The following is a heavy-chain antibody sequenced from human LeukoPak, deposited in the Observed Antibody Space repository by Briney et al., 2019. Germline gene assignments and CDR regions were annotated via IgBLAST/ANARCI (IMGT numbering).Heavy chain of an antibody. D-gene: IGHD4-17*01. V-gene: IGHV1-2*02. CDR3: ARDGDLRENYYFDY. Sequence: ASVKVSCKASGYTFTDYYMHWVRQAPGQGLEWMAWINPNRGGTNYAQNFQGRVTMTRDTSISTAYMELSSLRSDDTAVYFCARDGDLRENYYFDYWGQGTLVTVSS. CDR2: INPNRGGT. J-gene: IGHJ4*02. CDR1: GYTFTDYY.